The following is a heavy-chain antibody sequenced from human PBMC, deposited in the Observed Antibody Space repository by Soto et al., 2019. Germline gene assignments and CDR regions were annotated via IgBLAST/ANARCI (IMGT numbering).Heavy chain of an antibody. J-gene: IGHJ6*03. CDR3: ARDRSNPPYYYYYMDV. CDR2: ISAYNGNT. D-gene: IGHD4-4*01. Sequence: ASVNVSCKASGYTFTIYGISWVLQAPGQGLEWMGWISAYNGNTNYAQKLQGRVTMTTDTSTSTAYMELRSLRSDDTAVYYCARDRSNPPYYYYYMDVWGKGTTVTVSS. V-gene: IGHV1-18*01. CDR1: GYTFTIYG.